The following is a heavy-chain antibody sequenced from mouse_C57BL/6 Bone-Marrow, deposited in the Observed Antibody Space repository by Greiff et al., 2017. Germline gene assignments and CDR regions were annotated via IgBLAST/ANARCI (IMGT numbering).Heavy chain of an antibody. Sequence: EVKLQQSGAELVRPVASVKLSCTASGFNIKDDYMHWVKQRPEQGLEWIGWIDPENGDTEYASKFQGKATITADTSSNTAYLQLSSLTSEDTAVYYCTPRLYYFDYWGQGTTLTVSS. J-gene: IGHJ2*01. CDR3: TPRLYYFDY. CDR2: IDPENGDT. V-gene: IGHV14-4*01. CDR1: GFNIKDDY.